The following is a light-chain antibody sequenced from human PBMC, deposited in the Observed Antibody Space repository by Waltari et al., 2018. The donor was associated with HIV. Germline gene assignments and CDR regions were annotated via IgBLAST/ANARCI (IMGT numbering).Light chain of an antibody. J-gene: IGKJ2*01. V-gene: IGKV3-15*01. Sequence: EIVMTQSPPTLAVSPGQRVTLSCRASPSISAKVAWYQQRPGQAPRLLIYEVATRPTGIPARVSGSGSGTEFTLTISSLQSEDFATYFCQQYDDGPRGITFGQGTMLEIK. CDR1: PSISAK. CDR3: QQYDDGPRGIT. CDR2: EVA.